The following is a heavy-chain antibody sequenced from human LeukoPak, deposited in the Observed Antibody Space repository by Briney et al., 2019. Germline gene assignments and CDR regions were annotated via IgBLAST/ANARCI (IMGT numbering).Heavy chain of an antibody. J-gene: IGHJ4*02. V-gene: IGHV3-74*01. D-gene: IGHD1-26*01. CDR1: GFTFSSDW. CDR3: VRDLGGRSGH. CDR2: SNEDGSTT. Sequence: GGSLRLSCAASGFTFSSDWMHWVRQAPGKGLVWVSRSNEDGSTTNYADSVKGRFTISRDNAKNTLYLQMSSLTAEDTAVYYCVRDLGGRSGHWGQGTLVTVSS.